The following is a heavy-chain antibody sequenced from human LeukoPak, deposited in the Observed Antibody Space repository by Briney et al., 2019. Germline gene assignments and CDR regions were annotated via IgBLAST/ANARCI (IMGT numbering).Heavy chain of an antibody. J-gene: IGHJ4*02. D-gene: IGHD3-3*01. CDR1: RFTFSSYA. Sequence: GGSLRLSCAASRFTFSSYAMSWVRQAPGKGLEWVSTISGSGGSTYYADSVKGRFTISRDNSKNTLYLQMNSLRAEDTAVYYCAKYKARQIFGITYYFDYWGQGTLVTVSS. CDR2: ISGSGGST. CDR3: AKYKARQIFGITYYFDY. V-gene: IGHV3-23*01.